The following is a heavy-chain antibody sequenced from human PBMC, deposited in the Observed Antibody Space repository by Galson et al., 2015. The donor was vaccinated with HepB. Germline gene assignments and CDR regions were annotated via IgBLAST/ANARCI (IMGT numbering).Heavy chain of an antibody. Sequence: SVKVSCKASGYTFTAYYMDWVRQAPGQGLEWMGRIIPILGIANYAQKFQGRVTITADKSTSTAYMELSSLRSEDTAVYYCARTKYEDRAWFDPWGQGTLVTVSS. D-gene: IGHD2-15*01. CDR1: GYTFTAYY. CDR2: IIPILGIA. J-gene: IGHJ5*02. V-gene: IGHV1-69*02. CDR3: ARTKYEDRAWFDP.